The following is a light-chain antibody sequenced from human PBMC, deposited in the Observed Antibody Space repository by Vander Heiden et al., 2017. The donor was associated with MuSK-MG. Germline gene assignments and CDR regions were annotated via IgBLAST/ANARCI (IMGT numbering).Light chain of an antibody. Sequence: DIQVTQSPSSLSASVGDRVTMTCRASRSISAYLNWYQQKPGKAPELLIYAASNLQSGVPSRFSGGGSGTDFTLTISRLQPEDFATYYCQQTDNSPFTFGRGTKMEIK. CDR3: QQTDNSPFT. CDR1: RSISAY. J-gene: IGKJ2*01. V-gene: IGKV1-39*01. CDR2: AAS.